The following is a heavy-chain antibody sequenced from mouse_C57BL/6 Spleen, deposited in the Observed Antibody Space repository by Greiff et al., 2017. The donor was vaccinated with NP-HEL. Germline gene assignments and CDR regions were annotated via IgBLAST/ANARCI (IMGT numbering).Heavy chain of an antibody. CDR1: GYTFTSYG. Sequence: QVQLQQSGAELARPGASVKLSCKASGYTFTSYGISWVKQRTGQGLEWIGEIYPRSGNTYYNEKFKGKATLTADKSASTAYMELRSLTSEDSAVYFCAREGPGTSLDVWGTGTTVTVSS. V-gene: IGHV1-81*01. CDR3: AREGPGTSLDV. D-gene: IGHD4-1*01. J-gene: IGHJ1*03. CDR2: IYPRSGNT.